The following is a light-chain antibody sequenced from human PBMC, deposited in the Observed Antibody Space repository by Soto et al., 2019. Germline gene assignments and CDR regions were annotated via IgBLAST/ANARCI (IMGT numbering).Light chain of an antibody. CDR1: QGIRNY. Sequence: AIQVTQSPSSLSASVGDRVTITCRASQGIRNYLVLYHQKPGKSPKLLIYAASRLQSGVPSRFIGSGSGTDFTLTISSLQPEDFATYYCLQDYSFPRTFGGGTKVDIK. CDR2: AAS. V-gene: IGKV1-6*02. CDR3: LQDYSFPRT. J-gene: IGKJ4*01.